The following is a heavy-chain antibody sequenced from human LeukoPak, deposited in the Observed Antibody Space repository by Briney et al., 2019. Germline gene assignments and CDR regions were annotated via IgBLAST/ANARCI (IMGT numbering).Heavy chain of an antibody. CDR1: GYTFTGYY. CDR3: ATMGSGYLRPSDY. CDR2: INPNSGGT. J-gene: IGHJ4*02. D-gene: IGHD3-22*01. V-gene: IGHV1-2*02. Sequence: GASVKVSCKASGYTFTGYYMHWVRQAPGQGLEWMGWINPNSGGTNYAQKFQGRVTMTEDTSTDTAYMELSSLRSEDTAVYYCATMGSGYLRPSDYWGQGTLVTVSS.